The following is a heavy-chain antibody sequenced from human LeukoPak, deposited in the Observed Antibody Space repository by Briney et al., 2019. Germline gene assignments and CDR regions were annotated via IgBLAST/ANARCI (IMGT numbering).Heavy chain of an antibody. CDR3: ARPSWVGSAFDI. CDR1: GGTCSSYA. CDR2: ITPIFGTA. V-gene: IGHV1-69*01. J-gene: IGHJ3*02. Sequence: SVKVSCKASGGTCSSYAISWVRQAPGQGLEWMGGITPIFGTANYAQKFQGRVTITADESTSTAYVELSSLRSEDTAVYYCARPSWVGSAFDIWGQGTMVTVSS. D-gene: IGHD7-27*01.